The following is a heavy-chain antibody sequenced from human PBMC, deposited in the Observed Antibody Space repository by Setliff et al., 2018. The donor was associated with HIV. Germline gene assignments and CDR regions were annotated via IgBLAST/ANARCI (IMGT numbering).Heavy chain of an antibody. CDR2: ISTYNGNT. CDR1: GYNLNSYG. J-gene: IGHJ6*02. V-gene: IGHV1-18*01. D-gene: IGHD6-19*01. CDR3: AREEKLSAVAGTMYYYYAMDV. Sequence: ASVKVSCKASGYNLNSYGISWVRQAPGQGLEWMGWISTYNGNTNFAQKVQGRVTLTTETSTSIAYMELSSLRFEDTAVYYCAREEKLSAVAGTMYYYYAMDVWGQGTTVTVSS.